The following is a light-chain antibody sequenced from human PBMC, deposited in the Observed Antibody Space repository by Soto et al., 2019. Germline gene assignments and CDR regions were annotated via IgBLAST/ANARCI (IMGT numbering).Light chain of an antibody. CDR3: QHYGTSMWT. V-gene: IGKV3-20*01. CDR1: QSVSSSS. Sequence: EIVLTQSPGTLSLSPGERATLSCRASQSVSSSSLSWYQQKPGQAPRLLIYDTSSRATDIPDRFSGSGSGTDFSLTIRRLEPEDFTVYYCQHYGTSMWTFGQGTTVEIK. CDR2: DTS. J-gene: IGKJ1*01.